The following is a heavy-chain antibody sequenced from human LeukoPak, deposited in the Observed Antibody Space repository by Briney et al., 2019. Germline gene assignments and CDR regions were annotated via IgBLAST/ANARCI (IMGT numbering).Heavy chain of an antibody. CDR3: IAYRGGGGRPERFDY. CDR1: GFTFGNAW. V-gene: IGHV3-15*01. J-gene: IGHJ4*02. D-gene: IGHD2-15*01. CDR2: LKSKTDGETT. Sequence: GGSLRLSCAASGFTFGNAWMKWVRQVPGKGLEWVGRLKSKTDGETTDYAAPVRGRFSISRDDSKNTLYLQMNSLKTEDTGLYYCIAYRGGGGRPERFDYWGRGTLVTVSS.